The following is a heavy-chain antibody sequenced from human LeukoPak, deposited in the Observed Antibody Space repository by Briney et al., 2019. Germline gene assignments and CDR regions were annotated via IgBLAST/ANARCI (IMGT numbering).Heavy chain of an antibody. V-gene: IGHV5-51*01. CDR3: ARHLYYYDSSRYFDMVSSPFDY. CDR2: IYPGDYDT. D-gene: IGHD3-22*01. CDR1: GCIFTRYW. J-gene: IGHJ4*02. Sequence: GGALEISWQGSGCIFTRYWIGWVRPVPGKGLGGMGIIYPGDYDTRYSPSFQGHVTISADTSISTAYLQWSSLKASATAMYYCARHLYYYDSSRYFDMVSSPFDYWGQGTLVTVSS.